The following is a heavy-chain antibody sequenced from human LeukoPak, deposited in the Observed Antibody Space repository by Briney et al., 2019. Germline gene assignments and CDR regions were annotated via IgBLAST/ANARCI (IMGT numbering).Heavy chain of an antibody. CDR3: ARGVQLWYWFDP. J-gene: IGHJ5*02. V-gene: IGHV3-21*01. CDR2: ISSSSSYI. Sequence: GGSLRLSCAASGFTFSSYSMNWVRQAPGKGLEWVSSISSSSSYIYYADSVKGRFTISRDNAKNSLYLQMNSLRAEDTAVYYCARGVQLWYWFDPWGQGTLVTVCS. D-gene: IGHD5-18*01. CDR1: GFTFSSYS.